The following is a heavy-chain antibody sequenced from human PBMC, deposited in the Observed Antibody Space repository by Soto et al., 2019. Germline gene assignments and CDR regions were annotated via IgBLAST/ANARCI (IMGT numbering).Heavy chain of an antibody. J-gene: IGHJ5*02. CDR3: ARKNWFDP. CDR2: ISSSGSTI. CDR1: GFTFSSYE. Sequence: GGSLRLSCAASGFTFSSYEMNWVRQAPGKGLEWISFISSSGSTIYYADSVKGRFTISRDNAKNSLYLQMNSLRAEDTALYYCARKNWFDPWGQGTLVTFSS. V-gene: IGHV3-48*03.